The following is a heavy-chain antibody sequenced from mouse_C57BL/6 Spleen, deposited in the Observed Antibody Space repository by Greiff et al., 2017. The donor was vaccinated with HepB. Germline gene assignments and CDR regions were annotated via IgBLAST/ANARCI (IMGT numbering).Heavy chain of an antibody. CDR3: VRQDYVTLDY. CDR2: IRSKSNNYAT. V-gene: IGHV10-1*01. J-gene: IGHJ2*01. CDR1: GFSFNTYA. D-gene: IGHD1-1*01. Sequence: EVKLVESGGGLVQPKGSLKLSCAASGFSFNTYAMNWVRQAPGKGLEWVARIRSKSNNYATYYADSVKDRFTISRDDSESMLYLQMNNLKTEDAAMYYCVRQDYVTLDYWGQGTTLTVSS.